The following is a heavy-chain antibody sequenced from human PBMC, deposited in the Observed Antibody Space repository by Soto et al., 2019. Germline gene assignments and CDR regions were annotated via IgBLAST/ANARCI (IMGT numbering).Heavy chain of an antibody. J-gene: IGHJ5*02. CDR1: GYSISSGSY. V-gene: IGHV4-38-2*02. Sequence: PSETLSLTCTVSGYSISSGSYWGWIRQPPGKGPEWIASIYHGGTTFYNPSLKSRVTVSVDKSNNQFSLKLRSVTAADTAVYYCASGQEQLGGNWFDPWGQGTLVTV. CDR3: ASGQEQLGGNWFDP. D-gene: IGHD6-6*01. CDR2: IYHGGTT.